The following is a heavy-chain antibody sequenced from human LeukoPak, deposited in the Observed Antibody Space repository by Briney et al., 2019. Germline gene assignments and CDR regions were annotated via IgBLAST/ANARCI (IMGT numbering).Heavy chain of an antibody. J-gene: IGHJ4*02. D-gene: IGHD4-17*01. CDR1: GGSISSGGYS. CDR3: ARDYGDDY. CDR2: IYNSGST. V-gene: IGHV4-30-2*01. Sequence: KTSQTLSLTCAVSGGSISSGGYSWIWIRQPPGKGLEWIGYIYNSGSTYYNPSLKSRVTISLDRSKNQFSLKLSSVTAADTAVYYCARDYGDDYWGQGTLVTVSS.